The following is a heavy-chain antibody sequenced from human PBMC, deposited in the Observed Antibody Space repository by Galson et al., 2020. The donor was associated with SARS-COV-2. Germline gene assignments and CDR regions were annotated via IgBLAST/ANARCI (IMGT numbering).Heavy chain of an antibody. V-gene: IGHV3-7*01. Sequence: GGSPRLSCAVSGFTFKDFWMSWVRQAPGKGLEWVANIRGDGSETNYVDSVKGRFSISRDNDMNSLFLQMNSLRVEDTATYYCTREGWQGGYWGQGTRVTVSS. J-gene: IGHJ4*02. CDR1: GFTFKDFW. CDR2: IRGDGSET. CDR3: TREGWQGGY. D-gene: IGHD6-19*01.